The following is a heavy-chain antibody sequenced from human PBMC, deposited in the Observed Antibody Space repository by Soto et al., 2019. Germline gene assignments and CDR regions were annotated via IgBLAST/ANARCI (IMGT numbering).Heavy chain of an antibody. CDR1: GFTFSSYA. D-gene: IGHD6-19*01. Sequence: RLSCAASGFTFSSYAMSWVRQAPGKGLEWVSAISGSGGSTYYADSVKGRFTISLDTSRNQFSLNLSSVTAADTAVYYCARGLAVTVHYFDYWAQGTLVTGSS. V-gene: IGHV3-23*01. J-gene: IGHJ4*02. CDR3: ARGLAVTVHYFDY. CDR2: ISGSGGST.